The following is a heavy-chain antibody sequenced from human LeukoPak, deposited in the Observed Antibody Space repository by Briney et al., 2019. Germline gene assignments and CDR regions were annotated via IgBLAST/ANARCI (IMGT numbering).Heavy chain of an antibody. CDR3: ARNNRPHVDAFDI. CDR1: GYTFIGYY. Sequence: ASVKVSCKASGYTFIGYYMHWVRQAPGQGLEGMGWINPNSGGTNYAQKFQGRVIMTRDTSISTAYMELSRLTSDDTAVYYCARNNRPHVDAFDIWGQRTMVTVPS. CDR2: INPNSGGT. D-gene: IGHD2/OR15-2a*01. V-gene: IGHV1-2*02. J-gene: IGHJ3*02.